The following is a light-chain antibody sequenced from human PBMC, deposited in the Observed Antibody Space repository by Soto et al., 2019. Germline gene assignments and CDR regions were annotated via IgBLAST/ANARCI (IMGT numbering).Light chain of an antibody. CDR1: QSVRSN. J-gene: IGKJ1*01. Sequence: EIVMTQSPATLSVSPGERATLSCRASQSVRSNLAWYQQKPGQAPRLLIYGASTRATVIPARFSGSGSGTEFTLTISSLQSEDFAVYYCQQYNNWPQTFGQGTKVELK. CDR3: QQYNNWPQT. V-gene: IGKV3-15*01. CDR2: GAS.